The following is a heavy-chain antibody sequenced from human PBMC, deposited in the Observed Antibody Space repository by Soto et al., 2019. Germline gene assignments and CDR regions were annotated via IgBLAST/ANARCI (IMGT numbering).Heavy chain of an antibody. CDR3: AKGGGAPGNPSDY. D-gene: IGHD3-16*01. CDR2: LSHDGSIE. J-gene: IGHJ4*02. CDR1: GFTFSNYA. V-gene: IGHV3-30*18. Sequence: GGSLRLSCAASGFTFSNYAMYWVRQAPGKGLEWVAVLSHDGSIEEYGDSVKGRFTIARDKSKDTLYLQMSSLRTDDTAVYYCAKGGGAPGNPSDYWGQGNLVTVSS.